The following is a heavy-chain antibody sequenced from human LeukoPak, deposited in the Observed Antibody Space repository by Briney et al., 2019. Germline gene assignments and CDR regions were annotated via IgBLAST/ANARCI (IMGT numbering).Heavy chain of an antibody. CDR3: ARDLSSSNWYFD. Sequence: GGSLRLSCAASGFTFSTYNMNWVRQAPGKGLGWLSYISSSSSTIYYADSVKGRFTISRDNAKNSLYLQLNSLRAEDTAVYYCARDLSSSNWYFDWGQGTLVTVSS. CDR2: ISSSSSTI. D-gene: IGHD6-13*01. CDR1: GFTFSTYN. J-gene: IGHJ4*02. V-gene: IGHV3-48*04.